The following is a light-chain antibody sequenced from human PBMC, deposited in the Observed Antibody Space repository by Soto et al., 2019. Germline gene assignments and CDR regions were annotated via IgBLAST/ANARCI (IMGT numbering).Light chain of an antibody. CDR1: QSVNSNY. V-gene: IGKV3-20*01. CDR3: QQYGSSPLT. Sequence: EIELTQSPGTLSLSPGERATLSCRASQSVNSNYLAWYQQKPGPAPRLLIYGASSRAAGTPDRFSGSGSGTDFTLTISRLEPEDSAVYYCQQYGSSPLTFGPGTKVDIK. J-gene: IGKJ3*01. CDR2: GAS.